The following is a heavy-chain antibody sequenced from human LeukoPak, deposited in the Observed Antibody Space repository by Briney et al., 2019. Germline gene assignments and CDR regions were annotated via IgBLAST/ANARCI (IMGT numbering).Heavy chain of an antibody. CDR1: GFTFSSYG. V-gene: IGHV3-30*03. D-gene: IGHD3-10*01. J-gene: IGHJ4*02. CDR2: ISYDGSNK. Sequence: PGRSLRLSCAASGFTFSSYGMHWVRQAPGKGLEWVAVISYDGSNKYYADSVKGRFTISRDNSKNTLYLQMNSLRAEDTAVYYCATIRTPSYYYGSGAYDFDYWGQGTLVTVSS. CDR3: ATIRTPSYYYGSGAYDFDY.